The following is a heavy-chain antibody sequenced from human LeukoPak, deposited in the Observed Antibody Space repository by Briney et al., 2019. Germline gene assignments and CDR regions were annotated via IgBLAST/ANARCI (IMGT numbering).Heavy chain of an antibody. Sequence: GGSLRLSCAASGFTVSSNYMSWVRQAPGKGLEWVSVIYSGGSTYYADSVKGRFTISRDNSKNTLYLQMNSLRAEDTAVYYCASRRKSLYGMDVWGQGTTVTVSS. CDR2: IYSGGST. V-gene: IGHV3-53*01. J-gene: IGHJ6*02. CDR1: GFTVSSNY. CDR3: ASRRKSLYGMDV.